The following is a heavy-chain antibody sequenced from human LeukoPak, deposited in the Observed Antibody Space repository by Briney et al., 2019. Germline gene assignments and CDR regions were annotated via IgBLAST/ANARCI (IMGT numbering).Heavy chain of an antibody. D-gene: IGHD1-26*01. J-gene: IGHJ4*02. Sequence: GGSLRLSCAASGFTFSHYAMSWVRQAPGKGLEWGSTISGSGGSTYYADSVKGRFTISRDNSKNTLYLQMNSLRAEDTAVYYCAKDLSGSSPRGYWGQGTLVTVSS. CDR3: AKDLSGSSPRGY. CDR2: ISGSGGST. V-gene: IGHV3-23*01. CDR1: GFTFSHYA.